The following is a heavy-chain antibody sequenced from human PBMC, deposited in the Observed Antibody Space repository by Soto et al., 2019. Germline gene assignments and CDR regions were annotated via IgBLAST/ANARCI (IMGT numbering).Heavy chain of an antibody. D-gene: IGHD3-22*01. Sequence: EVQLVESGGGLVQPGGSLRLSCAASGFTFSSYSMNWVRQAPGKGLEWVSYISSSSSTIYYADSVKGRFTISRDNAKNSLYLQMNSLRDEDTAVYYCARVHRLVVVITTDYFDYWGQGTLVTVSS. CDR3: ARVHRLVVVITTDYFDY. V-gene: IGHV3-48*02. CDR1: GFTFSSYS. J-gene: IGHJ4*02. CDR2: ISSSSSTI.